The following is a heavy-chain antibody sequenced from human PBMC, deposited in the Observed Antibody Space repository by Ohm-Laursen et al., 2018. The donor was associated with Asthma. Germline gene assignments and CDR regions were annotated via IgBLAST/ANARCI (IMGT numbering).Heavy chain of an antibody. J-gene: IGHJ4*02. CDR3: ARGRTLRH. Sequence: GTLSLTCAVSGSFPGYFWTWVRQSPEMGLEWIGEINHIGEAYYNPSLASRVTISVDTSKKQFSLNLTSVTAADTAIYSCARGRTLRHWAQGTLVTVSS. CDR2: INHIGEA. CDR1: GSFPGYF. V-gene: IGHV4-34*01.